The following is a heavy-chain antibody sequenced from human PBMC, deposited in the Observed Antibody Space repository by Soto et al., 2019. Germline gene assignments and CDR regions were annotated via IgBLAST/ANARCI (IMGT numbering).Heavy chain of an antibody. J-gene: IGHJ5*02. Sequence: PSETLSLTCTVSGGSISSGHYYWSWIRQPPGKGLEWIGYIYYSGSTYYNPSLKSRVTISVDTSKNQFSLKLSSVTAADTAVYYCAREGGSGWSSYNWFDPWGQGTLVTVSS. CDR1: GGSISSGHYY. D-gene: IGHD6-19*01. CDR3: AREGGSGWSSYNWFDP. V-gene: IGHV4-30-4*01. CDR2: IYYSGST.